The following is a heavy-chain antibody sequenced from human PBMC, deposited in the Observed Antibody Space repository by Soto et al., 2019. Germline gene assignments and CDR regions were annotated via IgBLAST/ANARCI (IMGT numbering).Heavy chain of an antibody. CDR2: ISAFNGDT. J-gene: IGHJ4*02. CDR1: GYSFSSYG. D-gene: IGHD3-10*01. CDR3: ARDNPFASGTETEF. V-gene: IGHV1-18*04. Sequence: QVQLVQSGAEVKKPGASVKVSCQASGYSFSSYGLSWVRQAPGRGLQWMGWISAFNGDTNYAQNFRDRVTLKTDASTNTAHLELRSLTSDDTAAYYCARDNPFASGTETEFWGQGTLVTVSS.